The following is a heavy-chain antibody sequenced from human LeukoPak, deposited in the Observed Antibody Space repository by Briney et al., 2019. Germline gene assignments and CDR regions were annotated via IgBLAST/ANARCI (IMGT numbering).Heavy chain of an antibody. CDR1: GYSFTSYW. D-gene: IGHD2-21*02. Sequence: GESLKISCKGSGYSFTSYWIGWVRQMPGKGLEWMGIIYPGDSDTRYSPSFQGQVTISADKSISTAYLQWSSLKASDTAMYYCARRSYSGGDCSARGDQFDYWGQGTLVTVSS. V-gene: IGHV5-51*01. CDR2: IYPGDSDT. CDR3: ARRSYSGGDCSARGDQFDY. J-gene: IGHJ4*02.